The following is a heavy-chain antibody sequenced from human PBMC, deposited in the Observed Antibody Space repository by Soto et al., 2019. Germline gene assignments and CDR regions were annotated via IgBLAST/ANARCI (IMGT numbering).Heavy chain of an antibody. CDR3: ARGTGYMDV. J-gene: IGHJ6*03. Sequence: ASVKVSCKASGYTFTSYGISWVRQAPGQGLEWMGWISAYNGNTNYAQKFQGRVTMTRNTSISTAYMELSSLRSEDTAVYYCARGTGYMDVWGKGTTVTVSS. V-gene: IGHV1-18*01. CDR2: ISAYNGNT. D-gene: IGHD3-10*01. CDR1: GYTFTSYG.